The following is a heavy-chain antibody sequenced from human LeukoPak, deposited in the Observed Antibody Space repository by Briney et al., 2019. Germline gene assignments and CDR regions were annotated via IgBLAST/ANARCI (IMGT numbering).Heavy chain of an antibody. J-gene: IGHJ5*02. CDR3: AREPGYSSGWYLT. Sequence: ASVKVSCKASGYTFTGYYMRWVRQAPGQGLEWMGWINPNSGGTNYAQKFQGRVTMTRDTSISTAYMELSRLRSDDTAVYYCAREPGYSSGWYLTWGQGTLVTVSS. CDR1: GYTFTGYY. CDR2: INPNSGGT. D-gene: IGHD6-19*01. V-gene: IGHV1-2*02.